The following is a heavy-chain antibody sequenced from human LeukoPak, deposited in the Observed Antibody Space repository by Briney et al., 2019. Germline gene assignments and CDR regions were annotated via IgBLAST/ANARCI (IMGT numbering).Heavy chain of an antibody. CDR2: IYHSGST. D-gene: IGHD2-2*01. CDR1: GHSISSGYY. J-gene: IGHJ4*02. Sequence: SETLSLTCTVSGHSISSGYYWGWIRQPPGKGLEWIGSIYHSGSTYYNPSLKSRVTISVDTSKKQFSLKLSSVTAADTAVYYCARDGGYCSSASCLGVDYWGQGTLVTVSS. V-gene: IGHV4-38-2*02. CDR3: ARDGGYCSSASCLGVDY.